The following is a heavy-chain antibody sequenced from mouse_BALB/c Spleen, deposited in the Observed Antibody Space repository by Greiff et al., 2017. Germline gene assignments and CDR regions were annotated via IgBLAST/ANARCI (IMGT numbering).Heavy chain of an antibody. V-gene: IGHV1S81*02. D-gene: IGHD1-1*01. J-gene: IGHJ3*01. CDR1: ASPFPATG. CDR3: ARPYYYGLAWFAY. CDR2: INPSNGRT. Sequence: RLRRLGAELLNPGPSVSCSAKAFASPFPATGLPGVSRRPGQGLEWIGEINPSNGRTNYNEKFKSKATLTVDKSSSTAYMQLSSLTSEDSAVYYCARPYYYGLAWFAYWGQGTLVTVSA.